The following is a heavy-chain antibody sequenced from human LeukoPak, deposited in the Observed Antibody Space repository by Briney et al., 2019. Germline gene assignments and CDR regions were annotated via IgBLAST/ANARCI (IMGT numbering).Heavy chain of an antibody. CDR2: IRYDGSNK. Sequence: GGSLRLSCAASGFTFSSFGMHWVRQAPGKGLEWVAFIRYDGSNKYYADSVKGRFTISRDNSKNTLYLQMNSLRAEDTAVYYCAKDSTPAKTPALSYYFDYWGQGTLVTVSS. CDR1: GFTFSSFG. D-gene: IGHD2-15*01. J-gene: IGHJ4*02. V-gene: IGHV3-30*02. CDR3: AKDSTPAKTPALSYYFDY.